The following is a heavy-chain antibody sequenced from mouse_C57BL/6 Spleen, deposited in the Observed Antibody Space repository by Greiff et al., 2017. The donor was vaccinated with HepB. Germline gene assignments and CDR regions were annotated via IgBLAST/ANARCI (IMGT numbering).Heavy chain of an antibody. J-gene: IGHJ2*01. CDR3: ARSLGGGDY. D-gene: IGHD4-1*01. CDR1: GYAFTNYL. CDR2: INPGSGGT. V-gene: IGHV1-54*01. Sequence: VQRVESGAELVRPGTSVKVSCKASGYAFTNYLIEWVKQRPGQGLEWIGVINPGSGGTNYNEKFKGKATLTADKSSSTAYMQLSSLTSEDSAVYFCARSLGGGDYWGQGTTLTVSS.